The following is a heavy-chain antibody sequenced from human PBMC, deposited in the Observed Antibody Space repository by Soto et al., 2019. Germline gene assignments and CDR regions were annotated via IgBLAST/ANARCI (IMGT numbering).Heavy chain of an antibody. D-gene: IGHD3-22*01. CDR2: ISYDGDYK. Sequence: QVQLVEFGGGVVQPGRSLRLSCAASGFTFTAYGMNWVRQAPGKGLEWVSIISYDGDYKYYADSVKGRFTVSRDTSKNTVYLQMNSLRREDTAVYYCAKSVKDSSGYSASWGQGTLVTVSS. V-gene: IGHV3-30*18. CDR3: AKSVKDSSGYSAS. J-gene: IGHJ5*02. CDR1: GFTFTAYG.